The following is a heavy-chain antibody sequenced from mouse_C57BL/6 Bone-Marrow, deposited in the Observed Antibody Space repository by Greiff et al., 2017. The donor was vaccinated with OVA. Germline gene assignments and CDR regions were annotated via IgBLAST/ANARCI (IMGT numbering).Heavy chain of an antibody. V-gene: IGHV3-6*01. CDR3: AVWLRREGFAY. CDR1: GYSITSGYY. CDR2: ITYDGSN. Sequence: ESGPGLVKPSQSLSLTCSVTGYSITSGYYWYWIRQFPGNILERMVFITYDGSNNYNPSLKNRISITRDTSKNQFFLKLHSVTTADTATYYCAVWLRREGFAYWGQGTLVTVSA. J-gene: IGHJ3*01. D-gene: IGHD2-2*01.